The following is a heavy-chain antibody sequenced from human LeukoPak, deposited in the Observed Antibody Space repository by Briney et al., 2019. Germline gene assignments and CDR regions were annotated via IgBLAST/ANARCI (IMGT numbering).Heavy chain of an antibody. D-gene: IGHD6-13*01. V-gene: IGHV1-18*01. Sequence: ASVKVSCKASGYTFTSYGISWVRQAPGQGLEWMGWISAYSGDTNYAQKFQGWVTMTRDTSISTAYMELSRLRSDDTAVYYCARDLGRAAGDDYYYYYGMDVWGQGTTVTVSS. CDR2: ISAYSGDT. CDR3: ARDLGRAAGDDYYYYYGMDV. CDR1: GYTFTSYG. J-gene: IGHJ6*02.